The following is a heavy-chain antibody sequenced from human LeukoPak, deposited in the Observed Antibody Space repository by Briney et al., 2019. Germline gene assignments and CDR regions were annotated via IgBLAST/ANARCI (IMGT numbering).Heavy chain of an antibody. Sequence: SETLSLTCAVYGGSFSGYYWSWIRQPPGKGLEWIGEISHSGSTNYNPSLKSRVTISVDTSKNQFSLKLSSVTAADTAVYYCASGYCSSTSCLSHYYYYYGMDVWGKGTTVTVSS. CDR1: GGSFSGYY. CDR3: ASGYCSSTSCLSHYYYYYGMDV. J-gene: IGHJ6*04. D-gene: IGHD2-2*01. CDR2: ISHSGST. V-gene: IGHV4-34*01.